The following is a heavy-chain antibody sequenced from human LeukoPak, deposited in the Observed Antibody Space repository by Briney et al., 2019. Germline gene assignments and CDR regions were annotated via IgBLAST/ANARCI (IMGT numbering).Heavy chain of an antibody. V-gene: IGHV4-59*01. CDR3: ARFGVGYFDY. CDR1: GGSISSYY. CDR2: IYYSGST. D-gene: IGHD3-3*01. J-gene: IGHJ4*02. Sequence: PSETLSLTCTVSGGSISSYYWSWIRQPPGKGLEWIGYIYYSGSTNYNPSLKGRVTISVDTSKNQFSLNLSSVTAADTAVYYCARFGVGYFDYWGQGTLVTVSS.